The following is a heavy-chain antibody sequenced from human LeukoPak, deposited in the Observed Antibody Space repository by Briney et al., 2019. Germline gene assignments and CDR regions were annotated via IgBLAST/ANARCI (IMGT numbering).Heavy chain of an antibody. CDR1: GFTFSRYA. CDR2: LSTNGDST. D-gene: IGHD3-16*01. CDR3: AKVLDDRN. J-gene: IGHJ4*02. Sequence: PGGSLRLSCAGSGFTFSRYAMSWVRQAPGKGLDWVSALSTNGDSTYYADSVKGRFTISRDNSKNTLSLQMNSLRAEDTAVYYCAKVLDDRNWGQGTMVTVSS. V-gene: IGHV3-23*01.